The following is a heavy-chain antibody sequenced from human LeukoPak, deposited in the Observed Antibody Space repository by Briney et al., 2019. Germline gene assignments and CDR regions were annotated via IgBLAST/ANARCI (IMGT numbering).Heavy chain of an antibody. J-gene: IGHJ6*03. CDR1: GFTFSIYA. D-gene: IGHD1-26*01. V-gene: IGHV3-23*01. Sequence: KAGGSLRLXCAASGFTFSIYAMSWVRQAPGKGLEWVSTLSGTGDSTYYADSVKGRFTISRDNSKNTLYLQMNSLRADDTAVYYCAKGVGTSYHYHMDAWGKGTTVIVSS. CDR2: LSGTGDST. CDR3: AKGVGTSYHYHMDA.